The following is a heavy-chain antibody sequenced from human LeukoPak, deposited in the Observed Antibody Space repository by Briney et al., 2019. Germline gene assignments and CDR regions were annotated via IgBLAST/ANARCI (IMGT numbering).Heavy chain of an antibody. Sequence: PGGSLRLSCAASGFTFSSYSMNWVRQAPGKGLEWVSSIGSSSSYIYYADSVKGRFTISRDNAKNSLYLQMNSLRAEDTAVYYCARDLAVVTPRGDAFDIWGQGTMVTVSS. V-gene: IGHV3-21*01. CDR3: ARDLAVVTPRGDAFDI. CDR2: IGSSSSYI. D-gene: IGHD4-23*01. J-gene: IGHJ3*02. CDR1: GFTFSSYS.